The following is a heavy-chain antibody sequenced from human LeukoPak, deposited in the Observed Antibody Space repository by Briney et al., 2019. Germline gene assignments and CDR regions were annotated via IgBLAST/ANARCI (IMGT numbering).Heavy chain of an antibody. Sequence: SETLSLTCTVSGGSISSYYWSWIRQPPGKGLEWIGYIYYSGRTNYNPSLKSRVTISVDTSKNQFSLKLSSVTAADTVVYYCARRLYYDSSGYYYVGGNWFDPWGQGTLVTVSS. CDR3: ARRLYYDSSGYYYVGGNWFDP. CDR1: GGSISSYY. J-gene: IGHJ5*02. CDR2: IYYSGRT. D-gene: IGHD3-22*01. V-gene: IGHV4-59*01.